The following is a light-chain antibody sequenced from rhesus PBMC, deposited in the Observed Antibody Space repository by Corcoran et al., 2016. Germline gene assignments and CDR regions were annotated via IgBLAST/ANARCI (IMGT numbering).Light chain of an antibody. CDR2: AAS. Sequence: DIQMTQSPSSLSASVGDRVTITCRASENVNNYLHWYQQKPWKAPKLLIYAASTFQRGVPSRFSGSGYGTDYTFNISSLQAEEVATYYGPQSYGTPLTFGGGTKVEIK. CDR3: PQSYGTPLT. J-gene: IGKJ4*01. CDR1: ENVNNY. V-gene: IGKV1-74*01.